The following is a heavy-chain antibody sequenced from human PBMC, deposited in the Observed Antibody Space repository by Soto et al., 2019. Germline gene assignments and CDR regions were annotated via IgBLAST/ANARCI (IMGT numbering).Heavy chain of an antibody. J-gene: IGHJ3*02. CDR3: AADTHYYDSSCYFTPPDAFSI. CDR1: GFTFTSSA. D-gene: IGHD3-22*01. CDR2: IVVGSGNT. Sequence: SVKVSCKASGFTFTSSAVQWVRQARGQRLEWIGWIVVGSGNTNYAQKFQERVTITRDMSTSTAYMELSSLRSEDTAVYYCAADTHYYDSSCYFTPPDAFSIWGQGSMGTVSS. V-gene: IGHV1-58*01.